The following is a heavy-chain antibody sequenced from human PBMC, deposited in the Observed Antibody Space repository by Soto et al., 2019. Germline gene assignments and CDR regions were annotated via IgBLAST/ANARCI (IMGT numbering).Heavy chain of an antibody. D-gene: IGHD3-16*01. V-gene: IGHV2-5*01. CDR2: IYWNDVK. CDR1: GFSFTTGGAG. J-gene: IGHJ3*02. CDR3: AHRLGGTSTSGGAIDI. Sequence: QITLKESGPSLVEPTQTLTLTCTFSGFSFTTGGAGVGWIRQPPGKALEWLALIYWNDVKRYIPSLKNRLTIPKDTSKNQVVLTMTNMDPVDTATYFCAHRLGGTSTSGGAIDIWGQGTMVIVSS.